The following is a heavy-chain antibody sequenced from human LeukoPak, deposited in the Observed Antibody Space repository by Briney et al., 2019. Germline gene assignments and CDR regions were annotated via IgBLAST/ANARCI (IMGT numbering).Heavy chain of an antibody. V-gene: IGHV3-74*01. D-gene: IGHD3-3*01. J-gene: IGHJ4*02. CDR2: IKYDGSAT. CDR1: GFTFSNYW. CDR3: VSGSLQSGYNFDY. Sequence: GGSLRLSCAASGFTFSNYWMHWIRQVPGKGLVWVSHIKYDGSATNYADSVKGRFTISRDNAKNTLYLQMNSLRAEDTAVYYCVSGSLQSGYNFDYWGQGTLVTVSA.